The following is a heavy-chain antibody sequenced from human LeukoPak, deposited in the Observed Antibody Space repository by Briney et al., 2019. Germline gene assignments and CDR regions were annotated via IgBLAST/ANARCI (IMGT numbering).Heavy chain of an antibody. D-gene: IGHD3-22*01. CDR3: AKDFRWLLPYYFDY. V-gene: IGHV3-23*01. J-gene: IGHJ4*02. CDR1: GFTFSSHG. CDR2: IIPSGHTT. Sequence: GGSLRLSCVASGFTFSSHGMNWVRQAPGKGLEWVSGIIPSGHTTYYADSVRGRFTISRDNSKNTLYLQMNSLRAEDTAVYYCAKDFRWLLPYYFDYWGQGTLVTVSS.